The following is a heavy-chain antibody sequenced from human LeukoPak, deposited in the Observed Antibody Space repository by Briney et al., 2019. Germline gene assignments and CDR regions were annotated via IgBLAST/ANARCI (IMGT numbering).Heavy chain of an antibody. J-gene: IGHJ3*02. D-gene: IGHD1-26*01. CDR3: AKGLRRVGATAFDI. CDR2: ISWSSGSI. CDR1: GFTFDDYA. Sequence: GRSLRLSCAASGFTFDDYAMHWVRQAPGKGLEWVSGISWSSGSIGYADSVKGRFTISRDNAKNSLYLQMNSLRAEDTALYYCAKGLRRVGATAFDIWGQGTMVTVSS. V-gene: IGHV3-9*01.